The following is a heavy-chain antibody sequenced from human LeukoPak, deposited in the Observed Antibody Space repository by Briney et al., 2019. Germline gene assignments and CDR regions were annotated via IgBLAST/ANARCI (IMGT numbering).Heavy chain of an antibody. V-gene: IGHV3-30-3*01. CDR2: ISYDGSNK. CDR3: ASPFHDYGETLDDYYYYGMDV. CDR1: GFTFSSYA. D-gene: IGHD4-17*01. Sequence: GGSLRLSCAASGFTFSSYAMHWVRQAPGKGLEWVAVISYDGSNKYYADSVKGRFTISRDNSKNTLYLQMNSLRAEDTAVYYCASPFHDYGETLDDYYYYGMDVWGQGTTVTVSS. J-gene: IGHJ6*02.